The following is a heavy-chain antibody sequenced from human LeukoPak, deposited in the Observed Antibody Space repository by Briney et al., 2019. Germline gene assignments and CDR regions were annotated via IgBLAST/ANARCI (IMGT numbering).Heavy chain of an antibody. CDR1: GYTLTELS. CDR2: FDPEDGET. V-gene: IGHV1-24*01. Sequence: EASVKVSCKVSGYTLTELSMHWVRQAPGKGLEWMGGFDPEDGETIYAQKFQGRVTMTEDTSTDTAYMELSGLTSDDTAVYYCARFYDSTGYFLDYWGQGTLVTVSS. CDR3: ARFYDSTGYFLDY. D-gene: IGHD3-22*01. J-gene: IGHJ4*02.